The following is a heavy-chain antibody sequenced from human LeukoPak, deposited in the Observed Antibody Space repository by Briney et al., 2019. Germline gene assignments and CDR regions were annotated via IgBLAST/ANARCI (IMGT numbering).Heavy chain of an antibody. J-gene: IGHJ4*02. CDR2: ISGGGGST. D-gene: IGHD3-9*01. CDR1: ILTLWRNA. V-gene: IGHV3-23*01. CDR3: AIAILTVYYSPN. Sequence: GGSLRLSCAAAILTLWRNAISRVRQAPGKGLEWVSRISGGGGSTYYADSVKGRFTISRENSKNTLCLKMNSLRADDTAVYYWAIAILTVYYSPNWGQGTLVTVSS.